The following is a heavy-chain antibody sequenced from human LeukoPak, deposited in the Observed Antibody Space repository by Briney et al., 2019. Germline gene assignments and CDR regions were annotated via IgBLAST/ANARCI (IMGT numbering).Heavy chain of an antibody. J-gene: IGHJ4*02. V-gene: IGHV3-7*01. Sequence: PGGSLRLSCAASGFTFSTHWMNWVRQAPGKGLEWVAIIKQDGSEKYYVDSVKGRFTISRDNAKNSLYLQMNSLRAGDTAVYYCARAGGYCSTTTCFVDYWGQGTLVTVSA. CDR1: GFTFSTHW. CDR2: IKQDGSEK. D-gene: IGHD2-2*01. CDR3: ARAGGYCSTTTCFVDY.